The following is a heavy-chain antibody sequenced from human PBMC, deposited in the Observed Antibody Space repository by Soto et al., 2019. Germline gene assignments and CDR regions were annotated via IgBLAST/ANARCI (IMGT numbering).Heavy chain of an antibody. V-gene: IGHV3-23*01. CDR1: GFTFSSYA. J-gene: IGHJ4*02. CDR3: AKDPHYYGSGRGPFDY. CDR2: ISGSGGST. D-gene: IGHD3-10*01. Sequence: EVQLLESGGGLVQPGGSLRLSCAASGFTFSSYAMSWVRQAPGKGLEWVSAISGSGGSTYYADSVKGRFTISRDNSKNTLSLQMNSLRAEDTAVYYCAKDPHYYGSGRGPFDYWGQGTLVTVPS.